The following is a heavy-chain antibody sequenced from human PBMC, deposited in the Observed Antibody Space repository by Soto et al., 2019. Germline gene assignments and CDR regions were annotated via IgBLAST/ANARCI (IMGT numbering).Heavy chain of an antibody. CDR1: GFTFSSYA. CDR2: ISGSGGST. J-gene: IGHJ4*02. D-gene: IGHD3-22*01. CDR3: AKSTRIKFYDSSGLAPGY. V-gene: IGHV3-23*01. Sequence: GGSLRLSCAASGFTFSSYAMSWVREAPGKGLEWVSAISGSGGSTYYADSVKGRFTISRDNSKNTLYLQMNGLRAEDTAVYYCAKSTRIKFYDSSGLAPGYWGQGTLVTVSS.